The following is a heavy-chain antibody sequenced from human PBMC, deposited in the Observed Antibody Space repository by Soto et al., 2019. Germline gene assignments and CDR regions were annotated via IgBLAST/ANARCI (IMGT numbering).Heavy chain of an antibody. V-gene: IGHV1-69*12. CDR1: GGTFSSYA. CDR3: ARDPQVTGGQWVAQAGKGSVAFDI. J-gene: IGHJ3*02. CDR2: IIPIFGTA. D-gene: IGHD6-19*01. Sequence: QVQLVQSGAEVKKPGSSVKVSCKASGGTFSSYAISWVRQAPGQGLEWMGGIIPIFGTANYAQKFQGRVTITADESTSTAYMELSSLRSEDTAVYYCARDPQVTGGQWVAQAGKGSVAFDIWGQGTMVTVSS.